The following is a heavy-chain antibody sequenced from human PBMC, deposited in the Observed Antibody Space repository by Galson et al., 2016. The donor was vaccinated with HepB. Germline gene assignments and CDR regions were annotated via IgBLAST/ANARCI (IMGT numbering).Heavy chain of an antibody. J-gene: IGHJ1*01. D-gene: IGHD6-19*01. Sequence: SETLSLTCTVSGVSIGNSFWSWIRQPPGKGLEWVGEINHSGSTSYNRSLQSRVTISVDTSKNQLSLQLTSVTAADTAVYYCARGGSGWYGFEYFQHWGQGALVTVSS. V-gene: IGHV4-59*04. CDR2: INHSGST. CDR1: GVSIGNSF. CDR3: ARGGSGWYGFEYFQH.